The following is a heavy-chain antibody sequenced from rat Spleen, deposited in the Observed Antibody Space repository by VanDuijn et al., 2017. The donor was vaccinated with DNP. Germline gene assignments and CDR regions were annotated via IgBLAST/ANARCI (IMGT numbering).Heavy chain of an antibody. CDR2: ISYDGRST. CDR1: GFTFSNYD. CDR3: TRGRLYPYVMDA. V-gene: IGHV5-20*01. J-gene: IGHJ4*01. Sequence: EVQLVESGGGLVQPGRSMKLSCAASGFTFSNYDMAWVRQAPTKGLEWVASISYDGRSTYYRDSVKGRFTISRDNAKSTLYLQMDSLRSEDTATYYCTRGRLYPYVMDAWGQGASVTVSS. D-gene: IGHD1-2*01.